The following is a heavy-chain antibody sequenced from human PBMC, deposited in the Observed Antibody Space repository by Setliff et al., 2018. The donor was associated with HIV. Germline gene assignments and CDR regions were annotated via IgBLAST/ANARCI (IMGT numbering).Heavy chain of an antibody. CDR1: GFTFSGYS. CDR3: ARARGSPTSYFDY. J-gene: IGHJ4*02. D-gene: IGHD1-26*01. CDR2: LSSSSSYI. V-gene: IGHV3-21*01. Sequence: GGSLRLSCAASGFTFSGYSMHWVRQAPGKGLEWVSCLSSSSSYIYYADSVKGRFTISRDNAKNSLYLQMNSLRAEDTAVYYCARARGSPTSYFDYWGQGTLVTVSS.